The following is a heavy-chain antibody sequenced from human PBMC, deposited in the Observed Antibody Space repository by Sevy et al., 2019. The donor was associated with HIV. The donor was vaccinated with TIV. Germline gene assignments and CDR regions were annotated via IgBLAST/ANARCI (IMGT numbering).Heavy chain of an antibody. V-gene: IGHV3-30*02. Sequence: GGSLRLSCAASGFTFSYYGMHWVRQAPGKGLEWVTFISYDAINKYYADSVKGRFTISRDNSKNTLCLQMNSLRPEDTALYYCAKNTAAVGTGGFDYWGQGTLVTVSS. CDR1: GFTFSYYG. CDR3: AKNTAAVGTGGFDY. CDR2: ISYDAINK. D-gene: IGHD6-13*01. J-gene: IGHJ4*02.